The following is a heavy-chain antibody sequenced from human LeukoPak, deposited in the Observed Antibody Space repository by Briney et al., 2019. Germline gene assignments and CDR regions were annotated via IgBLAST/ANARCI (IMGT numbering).Heavy chain of an antibody. CDR2: IYYSGST. Sequence: SETLSLTCTVSGGSISSSSYYWGWIRQPPGKGLEWIGSIYYSGSTYYNPSLKSRVTISVDTSKNQFSLKLSSVTAADTAVYYCARAEVERRGLVWFDPWGQGTLVTVSS. CDR3: ARAEVERRGLVWFDP. CDR1: GGSISSSSYY. J-gene: IGHJ5*02. D-gene: IGHD1-1*01. V-gene: IGHV4-39*01.